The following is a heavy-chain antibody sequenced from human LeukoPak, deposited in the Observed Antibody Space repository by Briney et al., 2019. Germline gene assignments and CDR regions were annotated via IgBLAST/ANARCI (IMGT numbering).Heavy chain of an antibody. V-gene: IGHV1-8*01. D-gene: IGHD7-27*01. CDR1: GYTLTELS. CDR2: MSPNSGIT. CDR3: VRTPPNWGADY. Sequence: GASVKVSCKVSGYTLTELSMHWVRQATGQGLEWMGWMSPNSGITGYAQKFQGRVTMTRNTAISTAYMELSSLRSEDTAVYYCVRTPPNWGADYWGQGTLVTVSS. J-gene: IGHJ4*02.